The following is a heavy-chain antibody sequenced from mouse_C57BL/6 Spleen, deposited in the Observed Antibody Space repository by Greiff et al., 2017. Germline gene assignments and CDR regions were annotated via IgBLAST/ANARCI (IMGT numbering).Heavy chain of an antibody. CDR2: ISGGGGNT. V-gene: IGHV5-9*01. CDR1: GFTFSSYT. CDR3: ARQGAYAMDY. J-gene: IGHJ4*01. Sequence: EVKLVESGGGLVKPGGSLKLSCAASGFTFSSYTMSWVRQTPEKRLEWVATISGGGGNTYYPDSVKGRFTISRDNAKNTLYLQMSSLRSEDTALYCCARQGAYAMDYWGQGTSVTVSS.